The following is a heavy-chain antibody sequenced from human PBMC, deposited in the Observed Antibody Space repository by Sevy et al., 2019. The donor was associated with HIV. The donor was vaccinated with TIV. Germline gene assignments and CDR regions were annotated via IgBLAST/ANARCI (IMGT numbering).Heavy chain of an antibody. D-gene: IGHD6-19*01. V-gene: IGHV1-3*01. CDR1: GYTFTSYA. J-gene: IGHJ4*02. CDR2: INAGNGNT. Sequence: ASVKVSCKASGYTFTSYAMHWVRQAPGQRLEWMGWINAGNGNTKYSQKFQGRVTITRDTSASTAYMELSSLRSEDTAVYYCARPLVAGTAEVAYWGQGTLVTVSS. CDR3: ARPLVAGTAEVAY.